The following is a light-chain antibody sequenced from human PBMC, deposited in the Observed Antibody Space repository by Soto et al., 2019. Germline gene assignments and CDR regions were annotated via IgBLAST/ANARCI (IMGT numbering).Light chain of an antibody. CDR3: SSYAGSNNLV. Sequence: QFVLTQPPSASGSPGQSVTISCTGTSSDVGGYNYVSWYQQHPGKAPKLMIYEVSKWPSGVPDRFSGSKSGNTASLTVSGLQAEDEADYYCSSYAGSNNLVFGTGTKLTVL. CDR1: SSDVGGYNY. J-gene: IGLJ1*01. V-gene: IGLV2-8*01. CDR2: EVS.